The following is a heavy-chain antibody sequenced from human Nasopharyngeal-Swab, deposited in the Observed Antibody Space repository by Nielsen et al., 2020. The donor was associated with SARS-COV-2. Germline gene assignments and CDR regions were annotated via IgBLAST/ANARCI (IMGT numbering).Heavy chain of an antibody. CDR1: GFNVSNNY. CDR2: IYSSGSI. D-gene: IGHD4-11*01. V-gene: IGHV3-53*01. Sequence: GGSLRLSCAASGFNVSNNYMTWVRQAPGKGLEWVSIIYSSGSIYHADSVKGRFIISRDTSKNTLSLRMNSLRVEDTAVYYCASAVTGPLYWGQGTLVNVSS. CDR3: ASAVTGPLY. J-gene: IGHJ1*01.